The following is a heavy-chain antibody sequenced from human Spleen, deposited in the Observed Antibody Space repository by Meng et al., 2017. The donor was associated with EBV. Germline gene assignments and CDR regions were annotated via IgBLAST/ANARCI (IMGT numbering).Heavy chain of an antibody. J-gene: IGHJ4*02. D-gene: IGHD3-10*01. Sequence: ITLNQSGRTLAKPTQTRTLTSTFSGFSLSTTGEGVAGSRQPPGKALEWLALIYWDDDKRYSPSLRSRLTITKDTSKNQVVLTMTNMDPVDTATYYCAHRDYYGVVDYCGQGTLVTVSS. V-gene: IGHV2-5*02. CDR2: IYWDDDK. CDR1: GFSLSTTGEG. CDR3: AHRDYYGVVDY.